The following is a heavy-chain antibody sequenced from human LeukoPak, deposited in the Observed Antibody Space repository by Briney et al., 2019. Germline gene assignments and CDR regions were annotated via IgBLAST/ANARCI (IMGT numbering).Heavy chain of an antibody. V-gene: IGHV3-30*04. Sequence: GGFLRLSCAASGFTFSSYAMHWVRQAPGKGLEWVAVISYDGSNKYYADSVKGRFTISRDNSKNTLYLQMNSLRAEDTAVYYCARMEVRLGFDYWGQGTLVTVSS. CDR1: GFTFSSYA. J-gene: IGHJ4*02. D-gene: IGHD3-3*01. CDR3: ARMEVRLGFDY. CDR2: ISYDGSNK.